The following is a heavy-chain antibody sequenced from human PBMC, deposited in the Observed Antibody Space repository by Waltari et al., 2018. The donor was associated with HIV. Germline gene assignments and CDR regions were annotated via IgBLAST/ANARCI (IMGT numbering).Heavy chain of an antibody. V-gene: IGHV3-21*01. D-gene: IGHD3-22*01. CDR2: ISSSSSYI. J-gene: IGHJ4*02. Sequence: EVQLVESGGGLVKPGGSLRLSCAASGFTFSSYRMNVVRPAPGKGLEWVSSISSSSSYIYYADSVKGRFTISRDNAKNSLYLQMNSLRAEDTAVYYCARDPGGTSGYYSYWGQGTLVTVSS. CDR1: GFTFSSYR. CDR3: ARDPGGTSGYYSY.